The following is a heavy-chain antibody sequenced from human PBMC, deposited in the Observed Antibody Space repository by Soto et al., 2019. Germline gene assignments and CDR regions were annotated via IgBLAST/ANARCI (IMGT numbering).Heavy chain of an antibody. CDR1: GFTFTSSA. CDR2: IVVGSGNT. V-gene: IGHV1-58*01. CDR3: AADLGVTMIVVVPTGMDV. Sequence: SVKVSCKASGFTFTSSAVQWVRQARGQRLEWIGWIVVGSGNTNYAQKFQERVTITRDMSTSTAYMELSSLRSEDTAVYYCAADLGVTMIVVVPTGMDVWGQGTTVTVSS. D-gene: IGHD3-22*01. J-gene: IGHJ6*02.